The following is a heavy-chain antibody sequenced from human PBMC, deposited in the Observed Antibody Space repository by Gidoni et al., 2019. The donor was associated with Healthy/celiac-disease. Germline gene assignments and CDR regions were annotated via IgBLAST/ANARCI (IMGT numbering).Heavy chain of an antibody. J-gene: IGHJ4*02. D-gene: IGHD3-3*01. CDR1: GFSLSTSGLG. CDR3: AHSTYDFWSGYPATDYFDY. CDR2: IYWDDDK. Sequence: QITLKESGPTLVKPTQTLTLTCTFSGFSLSTSGLGVGWIRQPPGKALEWLALIYWDDDKRYSPSLKSRLTITKDTSKNQVVLTMTNMDPVDTATYYCAHSTYDFWSGYPATDYFDYWGQGTLVTVSS. V-gene: IGHV2-5*02.